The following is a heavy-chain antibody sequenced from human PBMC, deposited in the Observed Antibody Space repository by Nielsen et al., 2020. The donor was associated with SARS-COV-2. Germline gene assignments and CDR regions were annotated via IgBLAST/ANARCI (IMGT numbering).Heavy chain of an antibody. CDR3: AKDGHNSGWYGAPDY. CDR2: ISWNSGSI. Sequence: GGSLRLSCAASGFTFDDYAMHWVRQAPGKGLEWVSGISWNSGSIGYADSVKGRFTISRDNAKNSLYLQMNSLRAEDTALYYCAKDGHNSGWYGAPDYWGQGTLVTVSS. V-gene: IGHV3-9*01. J-gene: IGHJ4*02. D-gene: IGHD6-19*01. CDR1: GFTFDDYA.